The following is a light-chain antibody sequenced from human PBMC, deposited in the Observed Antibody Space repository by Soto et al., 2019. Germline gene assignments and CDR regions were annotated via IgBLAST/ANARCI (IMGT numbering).Light chain of an antibody. Sequence: DIQMTQSPSTLSASVGDRVTITCRASQSISRWLAWHQQKPGKAPTLLISKASSLESGVPSRFSGSGSGTEFTLTISSLQTDDFATYYCQQYNSRRTFGQGTRVEIK. CDR3: QQYNSRRT. CDR1: QSISRW. CDR2: KAS. J-gene: IGKJ1*01. V-gene: IGKV1-5*03.